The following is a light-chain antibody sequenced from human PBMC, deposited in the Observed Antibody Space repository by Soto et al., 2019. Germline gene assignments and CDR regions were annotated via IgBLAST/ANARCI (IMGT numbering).Light chain of an antibody. Sequence: DIQITQSPSSLSSYLLDTVTITCRASQSITNYLTWLQQKPGKAPSLLIFAASRLQTGVPLRFSGSGPGTNFTLTISKLHPEDFATYSCQQTYRIPLTFGGGTKVDIK. CDR1: QSITNY. CDR3: QQTYRIPLT. J-gene: IGKJ4*01. V-gene: IGKV1-39*01. CDR2: AAS.